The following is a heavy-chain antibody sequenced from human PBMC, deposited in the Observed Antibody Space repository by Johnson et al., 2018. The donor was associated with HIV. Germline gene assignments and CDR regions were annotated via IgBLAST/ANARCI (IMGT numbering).Heavy chain of an antibody. D-gene: IGHD3-16*01. CDR2: ISYDGSHK. CDR3: ARRGRRADDAFDI. V-gene: IGHV3-30*04. Sequence: QVQLVESGGGVVQPGRSLRLSCAASGFTFSSYAMHWVRQAPGKGLEWVAVISYDGSHKYYADSVKGRFTISRDNSKNTLYLQMNSLRAEDTAVYYCARRGRRADDAFDIWGQGTMVTVSS. CDR1: GFTFSSYA. J-gene: IGHJ3*02.